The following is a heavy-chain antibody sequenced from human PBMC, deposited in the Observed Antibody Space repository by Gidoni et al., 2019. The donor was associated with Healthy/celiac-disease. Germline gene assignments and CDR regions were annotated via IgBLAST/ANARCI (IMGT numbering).Heavy chain of an antibody. CDR1: GGSISSSSYY. CDR3: ARPGVTTAN. J-gene: IGHJ4*02. V-gene: IGHV4-39*01. Sequence: QLQLQESGPGLVKPSETLSLAGTVSGGSISSSSYYWGWIRQPPGKGLEWIGSIYYSGRTYYNPSLKSRVTISVDTSKNQFSLKLSSVTAADTAVYYCARPGVTTANWGQGTLVTVSS. D-gene: IGHD4-17*01. CDR2: IYYSGRT.